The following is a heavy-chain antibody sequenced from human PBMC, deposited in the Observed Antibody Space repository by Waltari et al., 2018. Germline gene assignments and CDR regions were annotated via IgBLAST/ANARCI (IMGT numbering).Heavy chain of an antibody. V-gene: IGHV4-34*01. CDR2: INHSGST. CDR3: ARGASGPVGY. CDR1: GGSFSGYY. Sequence: GGSFSGYYWSWIRQPPGKGLEWIGEINHSGSTNYNPSLKSRVTISVDTSKNQFSLKLSSVTAADTAVYYCARGASGPVGYWGQGTLVTVSS. D-gene: IGHD2-15*01. J-gene: IGHJ4*02.